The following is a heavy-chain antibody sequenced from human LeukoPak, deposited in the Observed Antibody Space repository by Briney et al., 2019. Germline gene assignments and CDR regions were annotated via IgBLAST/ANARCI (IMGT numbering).Heavy chain of an antibody. CDR1: GFTFSSYS. CDR3: ARGRPPRYYYDSSGYLGDY. V-gene: IGHV3-21*01. J-gene: IGHJ4*02. CDR2: ISSSSSYI. Sequence: GGSLRLSCAASGFTFSSYSMNWVRQAPGKGLERVSSISSSSSYIYYADSVKGRFTISRDNAKNSLYLQMNSLRAEDTAVYYCARGRPPRYYYDSSGYLGDYWGQGTLVTVSS. D-gene: IGHD3-22*01.